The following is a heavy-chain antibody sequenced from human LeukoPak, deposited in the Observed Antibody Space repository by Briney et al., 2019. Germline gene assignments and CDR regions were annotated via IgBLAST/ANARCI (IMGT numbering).Heavy chain of an antibody. CDR1: GFIFSNFW. CDR3: AADGYSSPFDY. D-gene: IGHD5-24*01. CDR2: IKKDGSEK. Sequence: GGSLRLSCAASGFIFSNFWMNWVRQTPGKGLEWVANIKKDGSEKYYVDSVRGRFTISRDNAKNSLYLQMNSLRAEDTAVYYCAADGYSSPFDYWGQGTLVTVSS. V-gene: IGHV3-7*01. J-gene: IGHJ4*02.